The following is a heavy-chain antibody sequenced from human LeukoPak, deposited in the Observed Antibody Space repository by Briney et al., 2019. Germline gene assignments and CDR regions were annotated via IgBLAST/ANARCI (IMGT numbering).Heavy chain of an antibody. D-gene: IGHD6-19*01. J-gene: IGHJ4*02. CDR2: IYTSGST. CDR3: AREEGREEDSSGWYIDY. Sequence: SETLSLTCTLSGGSISSYYWSWIWQPAGKGLEWIGRIYTSGSTNYNPSLKSRVTMSVDTPKNQFSLKLSSVAAADTAVYYCAREEGREEDSSGWYIDYWGQGTLVTVSS. CDR1: GGSISSYY. V-gene: IGHV4-4*07.